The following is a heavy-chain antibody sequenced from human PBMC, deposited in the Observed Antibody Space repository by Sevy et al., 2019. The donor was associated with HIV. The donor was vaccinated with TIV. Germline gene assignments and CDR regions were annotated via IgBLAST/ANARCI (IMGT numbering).Heavy chain of an antibody. J-gene: IGHJ6*02. CDR2: IYYSGRT. CDR1: GVSISGYY. CDR3: ARALADYYYAVDV. V-gene: IGHV4-59*01. Sequence: SETLSLTCTVSGVSISGYYWSWIRQPPGKGLEWIGYIYYSGRTNYNPSLQGRVSISTDTSKNQFSLKLSSVTAADTAVYSCARALADYYYAVDVWGQGTTVTVSS.